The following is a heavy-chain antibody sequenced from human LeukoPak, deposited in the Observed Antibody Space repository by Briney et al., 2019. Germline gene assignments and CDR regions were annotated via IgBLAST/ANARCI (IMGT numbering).Heavy chain of an antibody. CDR2: INPNSGGT. CDR1: GYTFTDYY. Sequence: ASVKVSCKASGYTFTDYYMHWVRQAPGQGLEWMGWINPNSGGTNYAQKFQGRVTMTRDTSISTAYMEVTSLRSDDTAVYYCAREERYGYVSWGQGTLVTVFS. CDR3: AREERYGYVS. J-gene: IGHJ4*02. V-gene: IGHV1-2*02. D-gene: IGHD5-18*01.